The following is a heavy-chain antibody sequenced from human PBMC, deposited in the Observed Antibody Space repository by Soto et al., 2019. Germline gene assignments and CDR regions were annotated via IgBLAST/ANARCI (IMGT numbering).Heavy chain of an antibody. Sequence: EVQLVESGGGLVQPGGSLKLSCAASGFTFSGSAMHWVRQASGKGLEWVGRIRSKANSYATAYAASVKGRFTISRDDSKNTAYLQMNRLKTEDTAVYYCTISALIDYYYYYGMAFWGQGTAVTVSS. V-gene: IGHV3-73*02. CDR2: IRSKANSYAT. CDR1: GFTFSGSA. J-gene: IGHJ6*02. CDR3: TISALIDYYYYYGMAF. D-gene: IGHD3-22*01.